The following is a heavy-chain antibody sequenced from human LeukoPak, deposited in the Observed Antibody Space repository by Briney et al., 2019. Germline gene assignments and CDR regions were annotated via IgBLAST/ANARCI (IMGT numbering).Heavy chain of an antibody. CDR1: GFTFSSYA. CDR2: IRGSGGST. CDR3: AKHTEQQLAFDY. V-gene: IGHV3-23*01. J-gene: IGHJ4*02. Sequence: GGSLRLSCAASGFTFSSYAMSWVRQAPGKGLEWVSAIRGSGGSTYYADSVKGRFTISRDNSKNTLYLQMNSLRAEDTAVYYCAKHTEQQLAFDYWGQGTLVTVSS. D-gene: IGHD6-13*01.